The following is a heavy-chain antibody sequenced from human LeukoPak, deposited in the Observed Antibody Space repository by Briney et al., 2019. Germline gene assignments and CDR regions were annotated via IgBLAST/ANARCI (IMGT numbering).Heavy chain of an antibody. D-gene: IGHD2-2*02. CDR2: INHSGSN. Sequence: PSXXLSLTCAVYGGSFSGYYWSWIRQPPGKGLEWIGEINHSGSNNYNPSLKSRVTISVETSKNKFSLKLSSVTAADTAVYYCARGKLGYCSSTSRYKRAFDIWGHGTMVTVSS. CDR3: ARGKLGYCSSTSRYKRAFDI. CDR1: GGSFSGYY. V-gene: IGHV4-34*01. J-gene: IGHJ3*02.